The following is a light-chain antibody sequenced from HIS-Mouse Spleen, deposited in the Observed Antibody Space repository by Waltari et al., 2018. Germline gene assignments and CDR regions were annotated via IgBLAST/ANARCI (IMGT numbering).Light chain of an antibody. CDR1: SSDVGSYNL. CDR2: EGS. V-gene: IGLV2-23*01. J-gene: IGLJ1*01. Sequence: QSALTQPASVSGSPGQSITISCTGTSSDVGSYNLVSWYQQHPGKAPKLMIYEGSKRPSGVSNRCSGSKCGNTASLTISGLQAEDEADYYCCSYAGSSTYVFGTGTKVTVL. CDR3: CSYAGSSTYV.